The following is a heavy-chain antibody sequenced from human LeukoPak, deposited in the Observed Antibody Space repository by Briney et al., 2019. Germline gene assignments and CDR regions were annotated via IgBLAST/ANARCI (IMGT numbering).Heavy chain of an antibody. Sequence: GGSLRLSCAASGFTFSSYAMSWVRQAPGKGLEWVSAISGSGGSTYYADSVKGRFTISRDNSKNTLYLQMNSLRAEDTAVYYCAKLHAYSSSWQNYFDYWGQGTLVAVSS. CDR2: ISGSGGST. CDR3: AKLHAYSSSWQNYFDY. V-gene: IGHV3-23*01. CDR1: GFTFSSYA. D-gene: IGHD6-13*01. J-gene: IGHJ4*02.